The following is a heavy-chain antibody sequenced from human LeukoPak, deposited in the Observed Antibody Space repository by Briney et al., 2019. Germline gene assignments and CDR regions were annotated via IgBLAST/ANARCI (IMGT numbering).Heavy chain of an antibody. CDR1: GFTFRSNG. J-gene: IGHJ4*02. CDR3: ARYTTGHGFDF. CDR2: IWYDGSDA. Sequence: GGSLRLSCAASGFTFRSNGMHWVRQAPDKGLEWVTYIWYDGSDADYADSVKGRFTISRDNSKNTLYLQMNSLRAEDTAVYYCARYTTGHGFDFWGQGTLVTVSS. D-gene: IGHD6-19*01. V-gene: IGHV3-33*08.